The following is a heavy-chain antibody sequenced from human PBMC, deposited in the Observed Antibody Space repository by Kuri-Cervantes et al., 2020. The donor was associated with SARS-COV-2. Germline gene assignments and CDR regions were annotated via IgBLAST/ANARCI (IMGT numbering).Heavy chain of an antibody. D-gene: IGHD3-22*01. V-gene: IGHV3-7*01. J-gene: IGHJ4*02. CDR1: GYTVSSNN. Sequence: GGSLRLSCAVSGYTVSSNNMSWVRKAPGKGLEWVANIKQDGSEKYYVDSVKGRFTISRDNAKNSLYLQMNSLSAEDTAVYYCSRSYDSSGYYYSGSAYYFDYWGQGTLVTVSS. CDR2: IKQDGSEK. CDR3: SRSYDSSGYYYSGSAYYFDY.